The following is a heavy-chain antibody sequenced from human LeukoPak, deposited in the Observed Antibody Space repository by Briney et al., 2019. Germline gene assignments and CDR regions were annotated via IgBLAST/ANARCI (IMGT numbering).Heavy chain of an antibody. CDR3: ARASDIVGATTRPYYFDY. CDR1: GGSISSGGYS. J-gene: IGHJ4*02. V-gene: IGHV4-30-2*01. CDR2: IYHSGST. D-gene: IGHD1-26*01. Sequence: SETLSLTCAVSGGSISSGGYSWSWIRQPPGKGLEWIGYIYHSGSTCYNPSLKSRVTISVDRSKNQFSLKLSSVTAADTAVYYCARASDIVGATTRPYYFDYWGQGTLVTVSS.